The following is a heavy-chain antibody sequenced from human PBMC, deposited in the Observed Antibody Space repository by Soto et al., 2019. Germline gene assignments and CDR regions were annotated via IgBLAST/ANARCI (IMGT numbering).Heavy chain of an antibody. J-gene: IGHJ6*03. Sequence: QVQLVESGGGVVQPGRSLRLSCAASGFSFSRNGMHWVRQAPGKGLEWVAVIWYNGNNRYYAESVKGRFTISRDNSKDTPYLEMSGLRVEDTAVYYCARDPAPAARFFYHMDVWGKGTMVTVSS. CDR3: ARDPAPAARFFYHMDV. V-gene: IGHV3-33*01. CDR2: IWYNGNNR. CDR1: GFSFSRNG. D-gene: IGHD2-2*01.